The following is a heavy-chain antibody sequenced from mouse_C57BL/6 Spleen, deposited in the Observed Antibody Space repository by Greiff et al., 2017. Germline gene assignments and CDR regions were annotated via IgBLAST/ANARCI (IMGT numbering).Heavy chain of an antibody. J-gene: IGHJ1*03. Sequence: QVQLKQSGPELVKPGASVKISCKASGYTFTDFYINWVKQRPGQGLEWIGWIFPGSGSTYYNEKFKGKATLTVDKSSSTAYMLLSSLTSEDSAVYFCARGDYLLLRGNWYFDVWGTGTTVTVSS. CDR2: IFPGSGST. CDR3: ARGDYLLLRGNWYFDV. D-gene: IGHD1-1*01. CDR1: GYTFTDFY. V-gene: IGHV1-75*01.